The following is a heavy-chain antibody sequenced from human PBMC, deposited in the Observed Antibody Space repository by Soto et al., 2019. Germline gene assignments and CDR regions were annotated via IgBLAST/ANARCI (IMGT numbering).Heavy chain of an antibody. Sequence: QVQLQESGPGLVKPSQTLSLTCIVSGGSISSGGYYWSWIRQHPGKGLEWIGYIYYSGSTYYNPSLKSRVTISVDTSKNQFSLKLSSVTAADTAVYYCARDRAGALYFDYWGQGTLVTVSS. CDR3: ARDRAGALYFDY. D-gene: IGHD6-13*01. V-gene: IGHV4-31*03. CDR1: GGSISSGGYY. J-gene: IGHJ4*02. CDR2: IYYSGST.